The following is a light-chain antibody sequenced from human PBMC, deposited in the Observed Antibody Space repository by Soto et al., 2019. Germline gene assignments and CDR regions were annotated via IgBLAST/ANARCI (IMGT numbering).Light chain of an antibody. V-gene: IGKV1-5*03. CDR2: KAS. CDR1: QSISSW. J-gene: IGKJ1*01. CDR3: QQYHNYWT. Sequence: DIQMTQSPSTLSASVGDRVTITCRASQSISSWLAWYQQKPGKAPKLLIYKASSLESGVPSRFSGSGSGTEFTLTISSLQPDDFATYYCQQYHNYWTFGQGTKV.